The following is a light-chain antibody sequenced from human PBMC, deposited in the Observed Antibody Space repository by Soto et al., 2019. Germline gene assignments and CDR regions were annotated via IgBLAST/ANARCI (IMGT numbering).Light chain of an antibody. CDR1: SSDIGSYNF. J-gene: IGLJ1*01. CDR2: EGD. Sequence: QSVLTQPASVSGSPGQSITISCTGTSSDIGSYNFVSWYQQYPGKAPKLMIFEGDKRPSGISNRFSGSRSGNTASLTISGLQAEDEADYYCCSYARSRSFVFGSGTKLTVL. CDR3: CSYARSRSFV. V-gene: IGLV2-23*03.